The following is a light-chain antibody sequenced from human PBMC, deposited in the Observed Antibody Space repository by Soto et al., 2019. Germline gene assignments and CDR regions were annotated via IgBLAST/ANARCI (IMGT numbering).Light chain of an antibody. CDR3: QQYHTYPWT. J-gene: IGKJ1*01. CDR2: DAS. V-gene: IGKV1-5*01. Sequence: DIQMTQSPSTLSASVGDRVTITRRASQIISNRLAWYQQKPGRAPKLLMYDASTLESGVPSSFSGSGSGTDFTLTITSLQPDDFASYYCQQYHTYPWTFGRGTKVEI. CDR1: QIISNR.